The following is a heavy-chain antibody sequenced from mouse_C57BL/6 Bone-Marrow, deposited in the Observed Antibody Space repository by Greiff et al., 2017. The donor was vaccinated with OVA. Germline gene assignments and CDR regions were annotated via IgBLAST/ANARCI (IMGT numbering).Heavy chain of an antibody. Sequence: EVKLMESGGGLVKPGGSLKLSCAASGFTFSSYAMSWVRQTPEKRLEWVATISDGGSYTYYPDNVKGRFTISRDNAKNNLYLQMSQLKSEDTAMYYCARDGDYYGSSYEYYYAMDYWGQGTSVTVSS. J-gene: IGHJ4*01. CDR2: ISDGGSYT. V-gene: IGHV5-4*01. CDR1: GFTFSSYA. CDR3: ARDGDYYGSSYEYYYAMDY. D-gene: IGHD1-1*01.